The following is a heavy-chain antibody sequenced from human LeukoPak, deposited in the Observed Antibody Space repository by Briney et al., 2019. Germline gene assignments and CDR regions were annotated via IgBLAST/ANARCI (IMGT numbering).Heavy chain of an antibody. Sequence: SETLSLTCAVYGGSFSGYYWSWIRQPPGKGLEWIGEINHSGSTNYNPSLKSRVTISVDTSKNQFSLKPSSVTAADTAVYYCASVLAYCGGDCPDDAFDIWGQGTMVTVSS. J-gene: IGHJ3*02. CDR1: GGSFSGYY. V-gene: IGHV4-34*01. D-gene: IGHD2-21*02. CDR2: INHSGST. CDR3: ASVLAYCGGDCPDDAFDI.